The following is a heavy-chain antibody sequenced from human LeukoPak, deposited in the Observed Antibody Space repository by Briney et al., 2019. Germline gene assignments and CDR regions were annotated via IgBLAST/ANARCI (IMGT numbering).Heavy chain of an antibody. Sequence: SETLSLTCTVSGYSISSGYYWGWIRQPPGKGLEWIGSIYHSGSTYYNPSLKSRVTISVDTSKNQFSLKLSSVTAADTAVYYCAESYGDYAPNYFDYWGQGTLVTVSS. J-gene: IGHJ4*02. CDR3: AESYGDYAPNYFDY. V-gene: IGHV4-38-2*02. CDR1: GYSISSGYY. D-gene: IGHD4-17*01. CDR2: IYHSGST.